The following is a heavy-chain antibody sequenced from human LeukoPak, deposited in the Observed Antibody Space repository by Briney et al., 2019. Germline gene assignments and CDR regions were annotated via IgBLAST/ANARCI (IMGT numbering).Heavy chain of an antibody. CDR3: TGQKGMDY. CDR2: ISSDRTTI. Sequence: GGSLRLSCVASGFTFTTYEMHWVRQAPGKGLEWVSSISSDRTTIFYADSVKGRFTISRDNAQNSLYLQMNSLRDEDTAVYYCTGQKGMDYWGQGTLVIVSS. V-gene: IGHV3-48*02. CDR1: GFTFTTYE. J-gene: IGHJ4*02.